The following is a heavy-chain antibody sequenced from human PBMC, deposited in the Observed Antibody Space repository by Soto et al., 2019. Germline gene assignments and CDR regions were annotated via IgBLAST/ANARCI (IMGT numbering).Heavy chain of an antibody. V-gene: IGHV3-74*01. J-gene: IGHJ4*02. D-gene: IGHD3-22*01. CDR1: GFTFSSYW. CDR3: ASPRYDGSGTPFDH. CDR2: INGDGSTT. Sequence: EVQLVESGGALVQPGGSLRLSCAASGFTFSSYWMHWVRQAPGKGLVWVSRINGDGSTTTYADSVKGRFIISRDNAKKMRYLPMNRLTAEDTPVYYCASPRYDGSGTPFDHWGQGTLVTVSS.